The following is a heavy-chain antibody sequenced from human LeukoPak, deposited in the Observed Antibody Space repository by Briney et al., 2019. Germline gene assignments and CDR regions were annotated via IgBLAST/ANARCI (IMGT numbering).Heavy chain of an antibody. V-gene: IGHV3-7*01. CDR1: GFTFSSYW. CDR2: IKADGSEK. CDR3: AREGGSSNN. D-gene: IGHD6-6*01. Sequence: GGSLRLSCAASGFTFSSYWMNWVRQAPGKGLEWVANIKADGSEKHYVDSVKGRFTISRDNAKNSLYLQMNSLRAEDTAVYYCAREGGSSNNGGQGTLVTVSS. J-gene: IGHJ4*02.